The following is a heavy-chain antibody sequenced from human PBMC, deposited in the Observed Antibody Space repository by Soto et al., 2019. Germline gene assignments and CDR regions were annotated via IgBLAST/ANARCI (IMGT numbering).Heavy chain of an antibody. D-gene: IGHD6-19*01. V-gene: IGHV4-59*01. CDR3: ARGVAVADTPLFFYYYYGMDV. CDR2: IDYSGST. J-gene: IGHJ6*02. CDR1: GGSISSYY. Sequence: SETLSLTCTVSGGSISSYYWSWLGQRPGKGLEWIGYIDYSGSTNYNPSLKSRVTTSVDTSKNQFALKMSSVTAAYTAVYYCARGVAVADTPLFFYYYYGMDVWGQGTTVTVSS.